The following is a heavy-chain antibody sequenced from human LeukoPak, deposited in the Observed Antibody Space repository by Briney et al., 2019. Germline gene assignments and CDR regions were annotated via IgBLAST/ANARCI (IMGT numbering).Heavy chain of an antibody. CDR3: ARAASSARWLQLGY. V-gene: IGHV4-34*01. CDR1: GGSFSGYY. J-gene: IGHJ4*02. D-gene: IGHD5-24*01. Sequence: SETLSLTCAVYGGSFSGYYWSWIRQPRGKWLEWIGEINHSGSTNYNPSLKSRVTISVDTSKNQFSLKLSSVTAADTAVYYCARAASSARWLQLGYWGQGTLVTVSS. CDR2: INHSGST.